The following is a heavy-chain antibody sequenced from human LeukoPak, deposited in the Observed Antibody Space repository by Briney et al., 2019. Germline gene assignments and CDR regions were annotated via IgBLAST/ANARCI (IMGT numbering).Heavy chain of an antibody. CDR3: AREVGAYYYYMDV. Sequence: SQTLSLTCTVSGGSISSGSYYWSWIRQPAGTGLEWIGRIYTSGSTNYNPSLKSRVTISVDTSKNQFSLNLSSVTAADTALYYCAREVGAYYYYMDVWGKGTTVTISS. CDR1: GGSISSGSYY. D-gene: IGHD1-26*01. CDR2: IYTSGST. V-gene: IGHV4-61*02. J-gene: IGHJ6*03.